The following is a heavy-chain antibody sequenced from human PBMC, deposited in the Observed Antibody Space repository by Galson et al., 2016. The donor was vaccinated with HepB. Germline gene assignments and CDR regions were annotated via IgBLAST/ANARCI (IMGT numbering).Heavy chain of an antibody. J-gene: IGHJ6*02. CDR3: TSSAYSDYIYYSGMDV. Sequence: SLRLSCAASGFMLSGSAMHWVRQASGKGLEWVGRIRSKANSYATVYAASVKGRFTISRDDSKNTAYLQMNSLKTEDTAVYYCTSSAYSDYIYYSGMDVWGQGTTVTVSS. V-gene: IGHV3-73*01. D-gene: IGHD3-16*01. CDR1: GFMLSGSA. CDR2: IRSKANSYAT.